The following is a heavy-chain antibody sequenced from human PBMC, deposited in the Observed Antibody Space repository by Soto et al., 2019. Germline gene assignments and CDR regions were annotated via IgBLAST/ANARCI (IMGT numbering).Heavy chain of an antibody. CDR2: INHSGST. D-gene: IGHD1-26*01. Sequence: SETLSLTCAVYGGSFSGYYWSWIRQPPGKGLEWIGEINHSGSTNYNPSLKSRVTISVDTSKNQFSLKLSSVTAADTAVYYCASGEIVGATGDYYGMDVWGQGTTVTVSS. CDR1: GGSFSGYY. CDR3: ASGEIVGATGDYYGMDV. J-gene: IGHJ6*02. V-gene: IGHV4-34*01.